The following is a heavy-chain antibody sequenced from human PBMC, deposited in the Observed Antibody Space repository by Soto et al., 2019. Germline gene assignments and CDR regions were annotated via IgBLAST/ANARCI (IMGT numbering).Heavy chain of an antibody. CDR1: GGSISSGDYY. CDR3: ARDQGVPAARPNYYGMDV. CDR2: IYYSGST. Sequence: SETLSLTCTVSGGSISSGDYYWSWIRQPPGKGLEWIGYIYYSGSTYYNPSLKSRVTISVDTSKNQFSLKLSSVAAADTAVYYCARDQGVPAARPNYYGMDVWGQGTTVTVSS. D-gene: IGHD2-2*01. V-gene: IGHV4-30-4*01. J-gene: IGHJ6*02.